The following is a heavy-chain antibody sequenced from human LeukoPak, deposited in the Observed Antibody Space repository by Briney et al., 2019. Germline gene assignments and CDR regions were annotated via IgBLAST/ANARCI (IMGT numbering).Heavy chain of an antibody. Sequence: SETLSLTCTVSGGSISSGDYYWSWIRQPPGKGLEWIGYIYYSGSTYYNPSLQSRVIISVDTSKNQFSLKLTSVTAADTAVYYCARDRGYSYGCDAFDIWGQGTMVTVSS. J-gene: IGHJ3*02. CDR2: IYYSGST. V-gene: IGHV4-30-4*01. CDR3: ARDRGYSYGCDAFDI. CDR1: GGSISSGDYY. D-gene: IGHD5-18*01.